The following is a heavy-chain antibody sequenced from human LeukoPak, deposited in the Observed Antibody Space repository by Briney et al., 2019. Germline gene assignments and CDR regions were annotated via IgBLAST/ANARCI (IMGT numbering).Heavy chain of an antibody. CDR1: GGSFSGYY. D-gene: IGHD6-6*01. V-gene: IGHV4-31*11. Sequence: SETLSLTCAVYGGSFSGYYWTWIRQHPGKGLEWIGYIYYSGSAYYNPSLKSRVTISIDTSKNQFSLRLSSVTAADTAVYYCARASIAARSSDYWGQGTLVTVSS. CDR3: ARASIAARSSDY. J-gene: IGHJ4*02. CDR2: IYYSGSA.